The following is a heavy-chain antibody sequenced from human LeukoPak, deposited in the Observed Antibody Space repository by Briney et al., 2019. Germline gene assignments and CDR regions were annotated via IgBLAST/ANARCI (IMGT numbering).Heavy chain of an antibody. V-gene: IGHV1-2*06. CDR3: ARDWNGLVDY. CDR1: GYSFTGYY. J-gene: IGHJ4*02. Sequence: ASVKVSCKASGYSFTGYYSHWVRQAPGQGLEWMGRINPNNGGTNSAQKFQGRVTMTRDTSISTAYMELSNLRSDGTAVYYCARDWNGLVDYWGQGTLVTVSS. D-gene: IGHD1-1*01. CDR2: INPNNGGT.